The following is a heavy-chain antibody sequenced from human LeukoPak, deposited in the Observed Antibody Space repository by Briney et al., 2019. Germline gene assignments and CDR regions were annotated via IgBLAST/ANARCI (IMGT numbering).Heavy chain of an antibody. D-gene: IGHD4-17*01. Sequence: GGSLRLSCAASGFTFSSCAMHWVRQAPGKGLEWVAVISYDGSNKYYADSVKGRFTISRDNSKNTLYLQMNSLRAEDTAVYYCARDSYGDLDYWGQGTLVTVSS. V-gene: IGHV3-30*04. CDR1: GFTFSSCA. CDR3: ARDSYGDLDY. CDR2: ISYDGSNK. J-gene: IGHJ4*02.